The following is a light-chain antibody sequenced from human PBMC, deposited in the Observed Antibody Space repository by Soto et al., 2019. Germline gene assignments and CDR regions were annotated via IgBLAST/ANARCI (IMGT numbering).Light chain of an antibody. CDR1: SSDVGGYNF. J-gene: IGLJ1*01. CDR2: DVS. CDR3: SSYTDSSTQV. Sequence: QRVLTQPASVSGSPVQSITISCTRTSSDVGGYNFVSWYQQHPGKAPKFLIYDVSNRPSGASTRFSGSKSGNTASLTISGLQAEDEADYYCSSYTDSSTQVFGTGTKVTVL. V-gene: IGLV2-14*03.